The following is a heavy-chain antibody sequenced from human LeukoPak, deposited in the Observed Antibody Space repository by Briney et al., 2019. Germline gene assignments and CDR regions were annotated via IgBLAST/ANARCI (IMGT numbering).Heavy chain of an antibody. CDR3: AKSMILGSTVTKTLDY. D-gene: IGHD4-17*01. CDR2: ISSSGSTK. J-gene: IGHJ4*02. Sequence: GGSLRLSCGASGITFSSYSMNWVRQAPGKGLEWVSYISSSGSTKYYADSVKGRFTISRDNSKETLYLQMNSLRAEDTAVYYCAKSMILGSTVTKTLDYWGQGTLVTVSS. V-gene: IGHV3-48*01. CDR1: GITFSSYS.